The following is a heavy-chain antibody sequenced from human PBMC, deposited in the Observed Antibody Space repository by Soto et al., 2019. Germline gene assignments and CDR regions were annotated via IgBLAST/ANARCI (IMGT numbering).Heavy chain of an antibody. J-gene: IGHJ4*02. V-gene: IGHV4-61*01. Sequence: TLSLTXNVSVASVSIFIHYCIFIRHPPGKGLELIVHIYFSGSTKYNPSLKSRVTISVDMSKNQFSLRVISVTAADTAVYYCARDRVKTDFIFELWGQGTLV. CDR3: ARDRVKTDFIFEL. CDR1: VASVSIFIHY. D-gene: IGHD3-3*01. CDR2: IYFSGST.